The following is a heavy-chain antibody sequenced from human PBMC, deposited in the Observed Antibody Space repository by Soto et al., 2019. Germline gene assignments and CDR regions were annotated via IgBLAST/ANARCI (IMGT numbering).Heavy chain of an antibody. V-gene: IGHV4-34*01. CDR1: GGSFSGYY. CDR2: INHSGST. D-gene: IGHD3-3*01. J-gene: IGHJ6*02. Sequence: PSETLSLTCAVYGGSFSGYYWSWIRQPPGKGLEWIGEINHSGSTNYNPSLKSRVTISVDTSKNQFSLKLSSVTAADTAVYYCASSHDFWSGYFSRGPNSGMDVRGQGTTVTVSS. CDR3: ASSHDFWSGYFSRGPNSGMDV.